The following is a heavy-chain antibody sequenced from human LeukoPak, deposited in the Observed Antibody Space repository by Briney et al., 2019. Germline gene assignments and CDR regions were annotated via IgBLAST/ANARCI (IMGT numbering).Heavy chain of an antibody. CDR2: IIPIFGTA. D-gene: IGHD1-7*01. Sequence: SVKVSCKASGGTFSSYAISWVRQAPGQGLEWMVGIIPIFGTANYAQKFQGRVTITADESTSTAYMELSSLRSEDTAVYYCAREVGGNGTTAEDPDYYYYMDVWGKGTTVTVSS. V-gene: IGHV1-69*13. CDR1: GGTFSSYA. J-gene: IGHJ6*03. CDR3: AREVGGNGTTAEDPDYYYYMDV.